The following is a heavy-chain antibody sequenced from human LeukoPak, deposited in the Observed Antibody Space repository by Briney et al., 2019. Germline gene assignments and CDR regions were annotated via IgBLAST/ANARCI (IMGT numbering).Heavy chain of an antibody. CDR3: ARARGFEHSSSAWVYFDY. J-gene: IGHJ4*02. Sequence: PGGSLRLPCAASGFTFDDYGMSWVRQAPGKGLEWVSGINWNGGSTGYADSVKGRFTISRDNAKNSLYLQMNSLRAEDTALYYCARARGFEHSSSAWVYFDYWGQGTLVTVSS. CDR2: INWNGGST. CDR1: GFTFDDYG. D-gene: IGHD6-6*01. V-gene: IGHV3-20*04.